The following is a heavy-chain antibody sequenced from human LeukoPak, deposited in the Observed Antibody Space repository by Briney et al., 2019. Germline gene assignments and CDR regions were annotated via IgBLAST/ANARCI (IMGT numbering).Heavy chain of an antibody. CDR2: IYYSGST. CDR3: ARHVVDDHTLDY. Sequence: SETLSLTCTVSGGSISSSSYYWGWIRQPPGRGLEWIGSIYYSGSTYYTPSLKSRVTISVDTSKNQFSLKLSSVTAADTAVYYCARHVVDDHTLDYWGQGTLVTVSS. CDR1: GGSISSSSYY. J-gene: IGHJ4*02. V-gene: IGHV4-39*01. D-gene: IGHD1-14*01.